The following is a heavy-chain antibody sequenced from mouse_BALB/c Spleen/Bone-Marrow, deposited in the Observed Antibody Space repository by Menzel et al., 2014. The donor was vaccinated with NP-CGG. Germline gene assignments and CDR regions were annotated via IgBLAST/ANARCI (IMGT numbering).Heavy chain of an antibody. CDR2: INPSTGYT. CDR3: ARSAPWDGFAY. J-gene: IGHJ3*01. CDR1: GYTFTSYW. V-gene: IGHV1-7*01. D-gene: IGHD4-1*01. Sequence: VQRVESGAELAKPGASVKMSCKASGYTFTSYWMHWVKQRPGQGLEWIGYINPSTGYTEYNQKFKDKAILTADKSSSTAYMQLSSLTSEDSAVYYCARSAPWDGFAYWGQGTLVTVSA.